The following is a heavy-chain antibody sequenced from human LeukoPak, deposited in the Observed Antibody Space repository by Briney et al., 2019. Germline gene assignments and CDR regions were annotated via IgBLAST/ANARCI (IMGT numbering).Heavy chain of an antibody. CDR3: ARGRKEYSSSSTYYYYMDV. J-gene: IGHJ6*03. CDR1: GGTFSSYA. D-gene: IGHD6-6*01. Sequence: ASVKVSCKASGGTFSSYAISWVRQAPGQGLEWMGGIIPIFGTANYAQKFQGRVTITTDESTSTAYMELSSLRSEDTAVYYCARGRKEYSSSSTYYYYMDVWGKGTTVTVSS. V-gene: IGHV1-69*05. CDR2: IIPIFGTA.